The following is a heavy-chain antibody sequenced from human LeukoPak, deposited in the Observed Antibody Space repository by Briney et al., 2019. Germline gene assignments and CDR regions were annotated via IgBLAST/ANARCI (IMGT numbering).Heavy chain of an antibody. J-gene: IGHJ4*02. V-gene: IGHV1-69*13. CDR3: ARESENMRGPHFDY. Sequence: SVKVSCKASGRTFSSYAISWVRQAPGQGLEWMVGIIPIFGTANYAQKFQGRVTITADESTSTDYMELSSLRSEDTAVYYCARESENMRGPHFDYWGQGTLVTVSS. D-gene: IGHD2/OR15-2a*01. CDR1: GRTFSSYA. CDR2: IIPIFGTA.